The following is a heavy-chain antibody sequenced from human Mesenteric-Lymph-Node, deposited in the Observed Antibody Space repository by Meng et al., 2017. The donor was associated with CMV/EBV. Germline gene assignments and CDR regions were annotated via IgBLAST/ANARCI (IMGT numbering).Heavy chain of an antibody. V-gene: IGHV4-39*07. J-gene: IGHJ4*02. CDR3: ARNGFYSLDF. Sequence: LTCTVSGGSISSSNYYWGWIRQPPGKGLEWIGNIYYSGSTYSNPSLKSRVTISIDTSKNQFSLKLSSVTAADTAVYYCARNGFYSLDFWGQGTLVTVSS. CDR2: IYYSGST. CDR1: GGSISSSNYY. D-gene: IGHD3-22*01.